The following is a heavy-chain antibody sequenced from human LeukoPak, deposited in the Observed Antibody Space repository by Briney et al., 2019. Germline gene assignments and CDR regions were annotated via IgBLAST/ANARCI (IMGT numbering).Heavy chain of an antibody. D-gene: IGHD1-26*01. CDR3: VTPRSWELSDMAV. CDR1: GYSITTNYY. CDR2: VYHNGET. V-gene: IGHV4-38-2*02. J-gene: IGHJ6*03. Sequence: SETLSLTCTVSGYSITTNYYWAWIRQSPGTGLERIGSVYHNGETYYNPSLKSRVIISVDTYKNEFSLRLTSVTAADTAVYYCVTPRSWELSDMAVWGKGTTVIVSS.